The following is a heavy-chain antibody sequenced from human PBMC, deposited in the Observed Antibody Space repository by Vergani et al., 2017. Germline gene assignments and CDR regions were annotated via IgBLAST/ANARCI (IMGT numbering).Heavy chain of an antibody. CDR1: GGSISSYY. V-gene: IGHV4-59*13. Sequence: QVQLQESGPGLVKPSETLSLTCIVSGGSISSYYWSWIRQPPGKGLDWIGYIYYTGSTNYNPSLKSRVTIPVDTSKNQFSLKLSSVTAADTAVYYCAREVGSYYGSDWGQGTLVTVSS. CDR3: AREVGSYYGSD. D-gene: IGHD3-10*01. J-gene: IGHJ4*02. CDR2: IYYTGST.